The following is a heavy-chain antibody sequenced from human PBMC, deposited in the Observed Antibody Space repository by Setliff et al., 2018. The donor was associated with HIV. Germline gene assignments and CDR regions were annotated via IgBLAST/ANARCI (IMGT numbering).Heavy chain of an antibody. D-gene: IGHD3-3*02. J-gene: IGHJ6*03. CDR3: ARHFPGSPHPAGYYMDV. CDR2: VYISGST. V-gene: IGHV4-59*05. Sequence: SETLSLTCTVSGGSISSDYWSRIRQPAGKGLGWIGRVYISGSTYYNPSLKSRVTISVDTAKKQFSLRLRSVTATDTAVYYCARHFPGSPHPAGYYMDVWGKGTMVTVSS. CDR1: GGSISSDY.